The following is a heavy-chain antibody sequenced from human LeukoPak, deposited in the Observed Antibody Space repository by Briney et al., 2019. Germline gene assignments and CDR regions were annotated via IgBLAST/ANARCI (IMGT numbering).Heavy chain of an antibody. Sequence: GGSLRLSCAASGFTFGNYGMSWVRQAPGKGLEWVSGINWNGGSTGYADSVEGRFTISRDNAKNSLYLQMNSLRAEDTAVYYCAREEAVAGPCYYYYMDVWGKGTTVTVSS. CDR1: GFTFGNYG. CDR3: AREEAVAGPCYYYYMDV. CDR2: INWNGGST. V-gene: IGHV3-20*04. D-gene: IGHD6-19*01. J-gene: IGHJ6*03.